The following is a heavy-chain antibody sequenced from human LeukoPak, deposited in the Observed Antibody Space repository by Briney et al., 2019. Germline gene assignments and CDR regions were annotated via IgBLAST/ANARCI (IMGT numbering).Heavy chain of an antibody. Sequence: GGSLRLSCAASGFTFSSYWMHWVRQAPGKGLVWVSRINSDGSSTTYADSVKGRFTISRDNAKNTLYLQMNSLRADDTAVYYCAKVTAVASTGALGYWGQGTLVTVSS. D-gene: IGHD6-19*01. CDR1: GFTFSSYW. V-gene: IGHV3-74*01. CDR3: AKVTAVASTGALGY. J-gene: IGHJ4*02. CDR2: INSDGSST.